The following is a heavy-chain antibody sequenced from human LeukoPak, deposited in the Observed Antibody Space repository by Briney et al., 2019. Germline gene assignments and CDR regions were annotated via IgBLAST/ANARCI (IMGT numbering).Heavy chain of an antibody. V-gene: IGHV3-30-3*01. J-gene: IGHJ4*02. CDR2: ISYDGSNK. CDR1: GFTFSSYA. D-gene: IGHD2-15*01. CDR3: ARDGAEGYCGGGSCYSLYY. Sequence: TGGSLILSCAASGFTFSSYAMHWVRQAPGKGLEWVAVISYDGSNKYYADSVKGRFTISRDNSKNTLYLQMNSLRAEDTAVYYCARDGAEGYCGGGSCYSLYYWGQGTLVTVSS.